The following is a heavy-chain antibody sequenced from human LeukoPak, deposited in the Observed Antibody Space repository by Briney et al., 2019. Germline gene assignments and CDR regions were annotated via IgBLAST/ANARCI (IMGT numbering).Heavy chain of an antibody. Sequence: GGSLRLSCAASGFTFSSYAMSWVRQAPGKGLEWVSTVGRSGADTYYADSVRGRFTISKDSSKNTLQMNSLSAEDTAIYYCVKHSGGVYGNSDYWGQGILVTVSS. J-gene: IGHJ4*02. CDR2: VGRSGADT. D-gene: IGHD1-1*01. V-gene: IGHV3-23*01. CDR3: VKHSGGVYGNSDY. CDR1: GFTFSSYA.